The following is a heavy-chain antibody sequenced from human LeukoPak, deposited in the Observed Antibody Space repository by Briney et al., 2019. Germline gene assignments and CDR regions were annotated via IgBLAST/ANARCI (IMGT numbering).Heavy chain of an antibody. CDR2: INHSGRT. CDR3: ARGPGPKRITIFGVATRGGSDY. D-gene: IGHD3-3*01. Sequence: SETLSLTCAVSGKSFSGYYWSWCLQPPPKRLEWSGGINHSGRTNYNPSLKSRVTISVDTSKNQFSLKLSSVTAADTAVYYCARGPGPKRITIFGVATRGGSDYWGQGTLVTVSS. CDR1: GKSFSGYY. J-gene: IGHJ4*02. V-gene: IGHV4-34*01.